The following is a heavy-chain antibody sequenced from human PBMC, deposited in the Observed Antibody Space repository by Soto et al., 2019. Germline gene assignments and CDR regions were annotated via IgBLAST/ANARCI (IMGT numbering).Heavy chain of an antibody. Sequence: SVKVSCKASGYTFTSYGISWVRQAPGQGLEWMGRIIPILGIANYAQKFQGRVTITADKSTSTAYMELSSLRSEDTAVYYCARQTAYDYGDHNWFDPWGQGTLVTVSS. CDR3: ARQTAYDYGDHNWFDP. CDR2: IIPILGIA. CDR1: GYTFTSYG. D-gene: IGHD4-17*01. V-gene: IGHV1-69*04. J-gene: IGHJ5*02.